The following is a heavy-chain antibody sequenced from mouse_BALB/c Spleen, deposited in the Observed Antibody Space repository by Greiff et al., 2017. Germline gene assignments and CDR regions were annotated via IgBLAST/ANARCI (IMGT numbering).Heavy chain of an antibody. J-gene: IGHJ4*01. V-gene: IGHV3-8*02. CDR3: ATYGYDVSYAMDY. CDR1: GDSITSGY. Sequence: EVHLVESGPSLVKPSQTLSLTCSVTGDSITSGYWNWIRKFPGNKLEYMGYISYSGSTYYNPSLKSRISITRDTSKNQYYLQLNSVTTEDTATYYCATYGYDVSYAMDYWGQGTSVTVSS. CDR2: ISYSGST. D-gene: IGHD2-2*01.